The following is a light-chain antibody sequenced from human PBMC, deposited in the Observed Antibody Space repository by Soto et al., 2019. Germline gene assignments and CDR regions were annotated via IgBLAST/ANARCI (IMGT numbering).Light chain of an antibody. V-gene: IGKV2-28*01. CDR3: MQALQTPLT. J-gene: IGKJ4*01. CDR1: QSLLHSNGYNY. Sequence: DIVMTQSPLSLPVTPGEPASISCRSSQSLLHSNGYNYLDCYLQKPGQSPQLLIYLGSNRASGVPDRFSGSGSGTDFTLKISRVEAEDVGVYYCMQALQTPLTFGRGTKVEIK. CDR2: LGS.